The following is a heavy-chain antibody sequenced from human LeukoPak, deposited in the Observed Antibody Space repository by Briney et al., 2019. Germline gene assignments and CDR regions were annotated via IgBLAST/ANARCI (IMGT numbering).Heavy chain of an antibody. CDR2: INPNSGGT. CDR1: GYTFTSYD. CDR3: ARVTMGTHAFDI. V-gene: IGHV1-2*02. Sequence: ASVKVSCKASGYTFTSYDINGVRQATGQGLEWMGWINPNSGGTNYAQKFQGRVTMTRDTSISTAYMELSRLRSDDTAVYYCARVTMGTHAFDIWGQGTMVTVSS. J-gene: IGHJ3*02. D-gene: IGHD3-10*01.